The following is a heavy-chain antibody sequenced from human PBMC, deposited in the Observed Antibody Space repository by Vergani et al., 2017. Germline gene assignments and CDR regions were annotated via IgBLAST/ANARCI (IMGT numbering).Heavy chain of an antibody. J-gene: IGHJ4*02. CDR3: ARIRLDYDSSGYLYYFDY. D-gene: IGHD3-22*01. V-gene: IGHV2-26*01. Sequence: QVTLQESGPVLVKPTETPTLTCTVSGFSLSNARMGVSWIRQPPGKALEWLAHIFSNDEKSYSTSLKSRLTISKDTSKSQVVLTMTNMDPVDTATYYCARIRLDYDSSGYLYYFDYWGQGTLVTVSS. CDR2: IFSNDEK. CDR1: GFSLSNARMG.